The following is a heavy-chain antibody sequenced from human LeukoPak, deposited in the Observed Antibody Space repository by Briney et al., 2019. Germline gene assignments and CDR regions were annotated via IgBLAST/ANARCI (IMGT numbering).Heavy chain of an antibody. CDR2: INWNGGST. CDR3: ASGGIYYCAAFDF. D-gene: IGHD1-26*01. Sequence: PGGSLRLSCAASGFTFDDYGMSWVRHAPGKGLEWVSGINWNGGSTGYADSVKGRFTISRDNAKNSLYLQMNSLRAEDTALYYCASGGIYYCAAFDFWGQGTLVTVSS. V-gene: IGHV3-20*04. CDR1: GFTFDDYG. J-gene: IGHJ4*02.